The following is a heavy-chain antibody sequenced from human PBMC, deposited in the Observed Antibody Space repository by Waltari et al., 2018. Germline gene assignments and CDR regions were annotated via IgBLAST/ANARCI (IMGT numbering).Heavy chain of an antibody. CDR2: IYHSGST. J-gene: IGHJ6*02. CDR3: ARGGVTIFGVAKTNYGMDV. Sequence: QVQLQESGPGLVKPSETLSLTCAVSGYSISSGYYWGWIRQPPGKGLEWIGSIYHSGSTYYDPSLKSRVTISVDTSKNQSSLKLSSVTAADTAVYYCARGGVTIFGVAKTNYGMDVWGQGTTVTVSS. D-gene: IGHD3-3*01. V-gene: IGHV4-38-2*01. CDR1: GYSISSGYY.